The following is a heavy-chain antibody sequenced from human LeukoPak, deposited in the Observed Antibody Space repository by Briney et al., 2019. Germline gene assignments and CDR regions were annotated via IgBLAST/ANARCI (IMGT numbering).Heavy chain of an antibody. V-gene: IGHV1-2*06. CDR3: AREVEWELLSSWFDP. J-gene: IGHJ5*02. CDR1: GYTFTGYY. CDR2: INPNSGGT. Sequence: ASVKVSCKASGYTFTGYYMHWVRQAPGQGLEWMGRINPNSGGTNYAQKFQGRVTMTRDTSISTAYMELSSLRSEDTAVYYCAREVEWELLSSWFDPWGQGTLVTVSS. D-gene: IGHD1-26*01.